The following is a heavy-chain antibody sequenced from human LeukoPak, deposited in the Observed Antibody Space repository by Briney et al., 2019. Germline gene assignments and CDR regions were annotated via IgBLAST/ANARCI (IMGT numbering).Heavy chain of an antibody. CDR3: ARGYSSGWYSGSWFDP. V-gene: IGHV3-23*01. CDR1: GFTFSSYA. D-gene: IGHD6-19*01. J-gene: IGHJ5*02. CDR2: ISGSGGST. Sequence: GGSLRLSCAASGFTFSSYAMSWVRQAPGKGLEWVSAISGSGGSTYYADSVKGRFTISRDNSKNTLYLQMNSLRAEDTAVYYCARGYSSGWYSGSWFDPWGQGTLVTVSS.